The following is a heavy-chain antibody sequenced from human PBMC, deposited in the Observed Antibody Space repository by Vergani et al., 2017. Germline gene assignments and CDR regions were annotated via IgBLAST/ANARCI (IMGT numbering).Heavy chain of an antibody. V-gene: IGHV3-43*02. CDR3: AKGGVEKLRPFDY. D-gene: IGHD3-10*01. Sequence: EVQLVESGGGLVQPGRSLRLSCAASGFTFDDYAMHWVRQAPGKGLEWVSGISWDGGSTYYADSVKGRFTISRDNSKNSLYLQMNSLRTEDTALYYCAKGGVEKLRPFDYWGQGTLVTVSS. CDR1: GFTFDDYA. CDR2: ISWDGGST. J-gene: IGHJ4*02.